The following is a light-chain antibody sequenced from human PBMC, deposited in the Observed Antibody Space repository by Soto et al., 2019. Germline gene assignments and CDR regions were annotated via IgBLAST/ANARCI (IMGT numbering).Light chain of an antibody. V-gene: IGLV2-14*02. CDR2: EDN. J-gene: IGLJ1*01. CDR1: SSDIGSYNL. CDR3: QSYDSSLSGYV. Sequence: QSVLTQPASVSASPGQAITISCTGTSSDIGSYNLVSWYQKHPDKAPRLIIYEDNKRPAGVSSRFSGSKSASTASLTISGIQAEDEADYYCQSYDSSLSGYVFGTATKV.